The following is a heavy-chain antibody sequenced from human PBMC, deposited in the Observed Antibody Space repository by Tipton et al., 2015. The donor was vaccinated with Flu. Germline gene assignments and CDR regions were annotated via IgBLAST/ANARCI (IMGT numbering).Heavy chain of an antibody. Sequence: SLRLSCAASGFTFSSYGMHWVRQAPGKGLEWVAFIRYDGSNKYYADSVKGRFTISRDNSKNTLYPQMNSLRAEDTAVYYCAKEEGYCSSTSCQITYYYYGMDVWGQGTTVTVSS. CDR2: IRYDGSNK. CDR1: GFTFSSYG. CDR3: AKEEGYCSSTSCQITYYYYGMDV. J-gene: IGHJ6*02. D-gene: IGHD2-2*01. V-gene: IGHV3-30*02.